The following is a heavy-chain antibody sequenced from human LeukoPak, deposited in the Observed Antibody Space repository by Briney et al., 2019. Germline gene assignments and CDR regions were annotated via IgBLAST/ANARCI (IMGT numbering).Heavy chain of an antibody. J-gene: IGHJ4*02. CDR3: SFSMVRGVIGSYYLDF. CDR2: IDSSGSTI. D-gene: IGHD3-10*01. CDR1: GFTFSNAW. V-gene: IGHV3-11*01. Sequence: PGGSLRLSCAASGFTFSNAWMSWVRQAPGKGLEWVSYIDSSGSTIYYADSVNGRFTISRDNAKNSLYLQMHSLRAEDTAVYYCSFSMVRGVIGSYYLDFWGQGTLVTVSS.